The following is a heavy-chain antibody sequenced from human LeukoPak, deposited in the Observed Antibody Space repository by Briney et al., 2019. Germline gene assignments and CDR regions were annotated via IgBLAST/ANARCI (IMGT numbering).Heavy chain of an antibody. CDR1: GFTFSHYG. CDR2: ISYDGSNT. V-gene: IGHV3-30*18. J-gene: IGHJ5*02. D-gene: IGHD2-8*01. CDR3: AQNGQSGFSFDP. Sequence: GGSLRLSCAASGFTFSHYGVHWVRQAPGKGLEWVAVISYDGSNTYFADSVKGRFTISRDNSKDTLYLQMNSLRPEDTAVYYCAQNGQSGFSFDPWGQGTLVTVSS.